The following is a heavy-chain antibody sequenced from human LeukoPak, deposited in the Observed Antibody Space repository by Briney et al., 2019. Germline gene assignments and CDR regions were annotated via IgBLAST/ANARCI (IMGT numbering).Heavy chain of an antibody. CDR2: INHSGST. J-gene: IGHJ6*02. CDR1: GGSFSGYY. CDR3: ASRAGYYYGMDV. Sequence: PSETLSLTCAVYGGSFSGYYWSWIRQPPGKGLEWIGEINHSGSTNYNPSLKSRVTISVDTSKNQFSLKLSSVTAADTAVYYCASRAGYYYGMDVWGQGTTVTVSS. V-gene: IGHV4-34*01. D-gene: IGHD5-24*01.